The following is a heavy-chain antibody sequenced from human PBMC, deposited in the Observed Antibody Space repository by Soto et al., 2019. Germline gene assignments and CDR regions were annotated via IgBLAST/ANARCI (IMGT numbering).Heavy chain of an antibody. D-gene: IGHD6-19*01. V-gene: IGHV3-30*18. CDR1: GFTCSDYA. J-gene: IGHJ4*02. CDR3: AKGGWQWLVTSDFNY. CDR2: VSHDGRNT. Sequence: VQLVESGGGVAQPGRSLRLSCAASGFTCSDYAMHWVRQAPGKGLEWVAVVSHDGRNTHYADSVKGRFTISRDSSKNTVSLEMTSLRAEDTAVYYWAKGGWQWLVTSDFNYWGQGALVTVSS.